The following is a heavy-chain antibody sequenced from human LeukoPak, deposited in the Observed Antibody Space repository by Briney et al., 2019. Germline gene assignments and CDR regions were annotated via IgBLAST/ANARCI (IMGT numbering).Heavy chain of an antibody. D-gene: IGHD2-15*01. CDR2: ISSSSSYI. Sequence: GGSLRLSCATSGFTFSSYNMNWVRQAPGKGPEWVSSISSSSSYIYYADSVKGRFTISRDSAKNSLFLQMNSLRAEDTAVYYCARDRWHDYWGQGTLVTVSS. J-gene: IGHJ4*02. V-gene: IGHV3-21*01. CDR1: GFTFSSYN. CDR3: ARDRWHDY.